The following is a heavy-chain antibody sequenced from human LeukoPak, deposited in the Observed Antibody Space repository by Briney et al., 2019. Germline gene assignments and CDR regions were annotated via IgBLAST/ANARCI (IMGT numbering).Heavy chain of an antibody. CDR2: IVGSADDT. Sequence: GGSLRLSCAASGFSFRIYAMNSLRQAASKGLEWISGIVGSADDTRYADPVKDRFTISRDNSKNTLYLQMNSLRAEDTAIYFCAKDLFQGDGYWDIDPWGQGTLVTVSS. V-gene: IGHV3-23*01. J-gene: IGHJ5*02. CDR3: AKDLFQGDGYWDIDP. CDR1: GFSFRIYA. D-gene: IGHD5-24*01.